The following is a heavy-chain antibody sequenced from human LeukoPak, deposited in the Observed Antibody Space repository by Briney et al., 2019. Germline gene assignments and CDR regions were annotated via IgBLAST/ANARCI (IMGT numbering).Heavy chain of an antibody. V-gene: IGHV1-8*01. J-gene: IGHJ6*02. CDR2: MNPNSGNT. CDR3: ARGDYEYGMDV. Sequence: GASVKVSRKATGYTFTSYDINWVRQATGQALEWMGWMNPNSGNTGYAHKFQGRVTMTRSTSIRTAYMELSSLRSEDTAVYYCARGDYEYGMDVWGQGTTVTVSS. CDR1: GYTFTSYD.